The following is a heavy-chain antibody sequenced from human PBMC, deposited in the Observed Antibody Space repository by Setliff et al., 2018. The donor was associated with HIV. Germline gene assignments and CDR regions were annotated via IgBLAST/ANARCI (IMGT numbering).Heavy chain of an antibody. V-gene: IGHV1-18*01. D-gene: IGHD2-2*01. CDR2: ISVYNGDT. Sequence: ASVKVSCKASGYSFTSYDVNWVRQAPGQGLEWMGWISVYNGDTNYAQKFQGRVTMTTDTSTSTAYMELRSLRSDDTAVYYCARAIRWRYCSSTSCSDAFDIWGQGTMVTVSS. J-gene: IGHJ3*02. CDR3: ARAIRWRYCSSTSCSDAFDI. CDR1: GYSFTSYD.